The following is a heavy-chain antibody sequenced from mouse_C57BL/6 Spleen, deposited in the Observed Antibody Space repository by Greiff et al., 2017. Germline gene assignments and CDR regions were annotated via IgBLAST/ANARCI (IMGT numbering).Heavy chain of an antibody. Sequence: QVQLQQPGAELVRPGSSVKLSCKASGYTFTSYWMHWVKQRPIQGLEWIGNIDPSDSETHYNQKFKAKATLTVDKSSSTAYMQLSSLTSEDSAVXYCASSHYYGSSPYFDYWGQGTTLTVSA. CDR1: GYTFTSYW. CDR3: ASSHYYGSSPYFDY. CDR2: IDPSDSET. V-gene: IGHV1-52*01. J-gene: IGHJ2*01. D-gene: IGHD1-1*01.